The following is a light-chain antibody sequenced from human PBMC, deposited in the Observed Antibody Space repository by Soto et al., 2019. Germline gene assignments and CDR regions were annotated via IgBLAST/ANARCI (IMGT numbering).Light chain of an antibody. V-gene: IGKV1-5*03. CDR3: KQSRNYPWT. CDR1: QSIDFY. CDR2: EAS. Sequence: DIQMTQSPSTLSTSLGDRVTITCRASQSIDFYLAWYQQKPGKAPKLLIYEASNLESGVPSRFSGSGYGTEFTLTISSLQPDDFATYYCKQSRNYPWTFDQGTKVDIK. J-gene: IGKJ1*01.